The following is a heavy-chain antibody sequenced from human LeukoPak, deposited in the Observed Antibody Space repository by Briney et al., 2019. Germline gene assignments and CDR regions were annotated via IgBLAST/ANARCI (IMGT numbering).Heavy chain of an antibody. J-gene: IGHJ4*02. Sequence: GGSLRLSXAASGFTLSSYAMSGVRQAPGKGLEWGSAISGSCGSTYYADSLKGRVTISRDNSKKTLSLQINSLRAADTAVYYCAKGGVVYDSSGYSDYWGQGTLVTVSS. CDR1: GFTLSSYA. CDR3: AKGGVVYDSSGYSDY. V-gene: IGHV3-23*01. D-gene: IGHD3-22*01. CDR2: ISGSCGST.